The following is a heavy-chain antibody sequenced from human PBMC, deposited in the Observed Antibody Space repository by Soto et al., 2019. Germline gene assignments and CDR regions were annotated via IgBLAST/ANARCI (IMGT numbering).Heavy chain of an antibody. D-gene: IGHD1-26*01. Sequence: KSWETLSLTCTVSGGSISSYYWSWIRQPPGKGLEWIGYIYYSGSTNYNPSLKSRVTISVDTSKNQFSLKLSSVTAADTAVYYCARDHGGATTLPYYGMDVWGQGTTVTVSS. CDR2: IYYSGST. CDR3: ARDHGGATTLPYYGMDV. J-gene: IGHJ6*02. CDR1: GGSISSYY. V-gene: IGHV4-59*01.